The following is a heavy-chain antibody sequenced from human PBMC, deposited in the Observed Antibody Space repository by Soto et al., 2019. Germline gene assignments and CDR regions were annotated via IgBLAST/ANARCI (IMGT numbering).Heavy chain of an antibody. V-gene: IGHV4-59*01. CDR3: AGRIAVAGTYYYYGMDV. Sequence: PSETLSLTCTVSGGSISSYYWSWIRPPPGKELEWIGYIYYSGSTNYNPSLKSRVTISVDTSKNQFSLKLSSVTAADTAVYYCAGRIAVAGTYYYYGMDVWGQGTTVTVSS. D-gene: IGHD6-19*01. J-gene: IGHJ6*02. CDR2: IYYSGST. CDR1: GGSISSYY.